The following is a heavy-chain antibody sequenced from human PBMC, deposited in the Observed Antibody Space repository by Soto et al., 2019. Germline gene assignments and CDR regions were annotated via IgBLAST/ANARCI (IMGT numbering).Heavy chain of an antibody. J-gene: IGHJ4*02. V-gene: IGHV4-30-2*01. CDR3: ARAGLSSRYYYFDY. D-gene: IGHD1-26*01. Sequence: QLQLQESGSGLVKPSQTLSLTCAVSGGSVTSGNYAWSWLRQPPGEGLEWIGYIYHSGNTYYNPSLRSRVTISRDRSKNQFSLMLNSVTAADTAVYYCARAGLSSRYYYFDYWGQGSLVTVSS. CDR2: IYHSGNT. CDR1: GGSVTSGNYA.